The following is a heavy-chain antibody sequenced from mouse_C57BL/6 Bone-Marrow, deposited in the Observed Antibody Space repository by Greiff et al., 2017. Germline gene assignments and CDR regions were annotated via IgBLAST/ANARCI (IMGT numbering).Heavy chain of an antibody. V-gene: IGHV5-6*02. CDR1: GFTFSSYG. Sequence: EVKLMESGGDLVKPGGSLKLSCAASGFTFSSYGMSWVRQTPDKRLEWVATISSGGSYTYYPDSVKGRFTISRDNAKNTLYLQMSSLKSEDTAMYYCARRWYYYLDYWGQGTTLTVSS. CDR3: ARRWYYYLDY. J-gene: IGHJ2*01. CDR2: ISSGGSYT. D-gene: IGHD1-1*01.